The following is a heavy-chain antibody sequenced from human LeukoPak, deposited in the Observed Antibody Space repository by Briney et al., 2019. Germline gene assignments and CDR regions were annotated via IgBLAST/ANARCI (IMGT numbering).Heavy chain of an antibody. V-gene: IGHV3-21*01. J-gene: IGHJ6*02. D-gene: IGHD1-26*01. CDR3: ASWDGYYYGMDV. CDR2: IDSSSSYI. CDR1: EFTFSTYS. Sequence: GGSLRLSCAASEFTFSTYSMNWVRQAPGKGLEWVSSIDSSSSYIYYADSVKGRFTISRDNAKNSLYLQMNSLRAEDTALYYCASWDGYYYGMDVWGQGTAVTVSS.